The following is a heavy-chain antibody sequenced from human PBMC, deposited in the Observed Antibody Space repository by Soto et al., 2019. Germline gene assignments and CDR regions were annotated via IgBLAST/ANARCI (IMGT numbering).Heavy chain of an antibody. CDR2: INHSGST. CDR3: ARRSMVRGVNGLYYYYYMDV. V-gene: IGHV4-34*01. J-gene: IGHJ6*03. CDR1: GGSFSGYY. Sequence: SETLSLTCAVYGGSFSGYYWSWIRQPPGKGLEWIGEINHSGSTNYNPSLKSRVTISVDTSKNQFSLKLSSVTAADTAVYYCARRSMVRGVNGLYYYYYMDVWGKGTTVTVSS. D-gene: IGHD3-10*01.